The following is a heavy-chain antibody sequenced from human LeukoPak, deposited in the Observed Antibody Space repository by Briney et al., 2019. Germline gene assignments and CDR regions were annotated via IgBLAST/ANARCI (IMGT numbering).Heavy chain of an antibody. Sequence: SETLSLTCTVSGGSVSSGDYYWSWIRQPPGKGLEWIGYIYYSGSTYYNPSLKSRVTISVDTSKNQFSLKLSSVTAADTAVYYCARAGSSVGTDCSSTSCYPWLFGYWGQGTLVTVSS. CDR1: GGSVSSGDYY. V-gene: IGHV4-30-4*01. J-gene: IGHJ4*02. D-gene: IGHD2-2*01. CDR3: ARAGSSVGTDCSSTSCYPWLFGY. CDR2: IYYSGST.